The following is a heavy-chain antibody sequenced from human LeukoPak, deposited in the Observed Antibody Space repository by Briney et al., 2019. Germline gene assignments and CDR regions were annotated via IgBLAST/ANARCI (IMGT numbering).Heavy chain of an antibody. V-gene: IGHV3-21*01. Sequence: GGSLRLSCAASGFTFSSYSMNWVRQAPGKGLEWVSSISSSSSSYIYYADSVKGRFTISRDNAKNSLYLQMNSLRAEDTAVYYCARGVDIVATIDYWGQGTLVTVSS. J-gene: IGHJ4*02. CDR2: ISSSSSSYI. CDR1: GFTFSSYS. D-gene: IGHD5-12*01. CDR3: ARGVDIVATIDY.